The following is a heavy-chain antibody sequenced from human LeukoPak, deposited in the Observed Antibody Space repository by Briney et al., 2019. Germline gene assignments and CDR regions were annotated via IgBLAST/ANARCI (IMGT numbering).Heavy chain of an antibody. CDR3: ARDYVWGSYRYTTY. CDR2: IYSGGST. CDR1: GFTVSSNY. V-gene: IGHV3-53*01. J-gene: IGHJ4*02. Sequence: GGSLRLSCAASGFTVSSNYMSWVRQALGKGLDWVSIIYSGGSTYYADSVKGRFTISRDNSKNTLYLQMNSLRAEDTAVYYCARDYVWGSYRYTTYWGQGTLVTVSS. D-gene: IGHD3-16*02.